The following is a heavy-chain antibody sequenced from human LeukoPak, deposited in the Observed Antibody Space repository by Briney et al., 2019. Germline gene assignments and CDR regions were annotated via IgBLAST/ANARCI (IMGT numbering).Heavy chain of an antibody. CDR3: AREYDSSGYFS. CDR2: IYYSGST. CDR1: GGSISSGGYS. J-gene: IGHJ4*02. Sequence: SETLSLTCAVSGGSISSGGYSWSWIRQPPGKGLEWIGYIYYSGSTYYNPSLKSRVTISVGTPKNQFSLKLSSVTAADTAVYYCAREYDSSGYFSWGQGTLVTVSS. D-gene: IGHD3-22*01. V-gene: IGHV4-30-4*07.